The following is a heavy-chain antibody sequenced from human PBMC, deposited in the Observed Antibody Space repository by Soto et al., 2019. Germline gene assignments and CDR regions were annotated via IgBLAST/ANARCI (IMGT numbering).Heavy chain of an antibody. D-gene: IGHD3-10*01. J-gene: IGHJ5*02. V-gene: IGHV3-23*01. CDR3: AKDIYYGSGSYYTFPLYNWFDP. CDR1: GFTFSSYA. CDR2: ISGSGGST. Sequence: EVQLLESGGGLVQPGGSLRLSCAASGFTFSSYAMSWVRQAPGKGLEWVSAISGSGGSTYYADSVKGRFTISRDNSKNTLYLQMNSLRAEDTVVYYCAKDIYYGSGSYYTFPLYNWFDPWGQGTLVTVSS.